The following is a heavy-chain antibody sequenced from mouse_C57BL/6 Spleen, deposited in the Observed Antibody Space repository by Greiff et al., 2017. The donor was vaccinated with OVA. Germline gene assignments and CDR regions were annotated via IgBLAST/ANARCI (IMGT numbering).Heavy chain of an antibody. CDR2: IHPNSGST. Sequence: VQLQQPGAELVKPGASVKLSCKASGYTFTSYWMHWVKQRPGQGLEWIGMIHPNSGSTNYNEKFKSKATLTVDKSSSTAYMQLSSLTSEDSAVYHCAREETAQATFDYWGQGTTLTVSS. D-gene: IGHD3-2*02. J-gene: IGHJ2*01. CDR1: GYTFTSYW. CDR3: AREETAQATFDY. V-gene: IGHV1-64*01.